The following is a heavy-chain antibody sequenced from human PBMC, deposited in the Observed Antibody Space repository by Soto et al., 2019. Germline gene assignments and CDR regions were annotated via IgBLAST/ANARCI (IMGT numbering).Heavy chain of an antibody. Sequence: GGSLGLSCAASGFIFKMYWMHWVRQSPGKGLVWISRIYNDGTYSDYADSVRGRFTISRDNVNDTLYLQMNNLRAEDSGLYYCTRGPRPISTGTGAYWGQGTQVTVSS. CDR2: IYNDGTYS. CDR3: TRGPRPISTGTGAY. V-gene: IGHV3-74*01. CDR1: GFIFKMYW. J-gene: IGHJ4*02. D-gene: IGHD3-10*01.